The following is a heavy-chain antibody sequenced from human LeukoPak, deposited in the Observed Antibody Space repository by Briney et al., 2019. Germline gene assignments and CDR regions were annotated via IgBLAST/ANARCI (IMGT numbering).Heavy chain of an antibody. J-gene: IGHJ4*02. D-gene: IGHD5-18*01. CDR2: ISGSGGST. Sequence: GGSLRLSCAASGFTFSSYAMSWVRQAPGKGLEWVSAISGSGGSTYYADSVKGRFAISRDNSKNTLYLQMNSLRAEDTAVYYCAKHGYSYGNFDYWGQGTLVTVSS. CDR1: GFTFSSYA. V-gene: IGHV3-23*01. CDR3: AKHGYSYGNFDY.